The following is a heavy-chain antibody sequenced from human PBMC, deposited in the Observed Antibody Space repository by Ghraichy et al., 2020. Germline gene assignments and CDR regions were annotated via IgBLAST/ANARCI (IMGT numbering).Heavy chain of an antibody. CDR2: IIPIFGTA. J-gene: IGHJ4*02. CDR1: GGTFSSYA. D-gene: IGHD3-10*01. V-gene: IGHV1-69*13. Sequence: SVKVSCKASGGTFSSYAISWVRQAPGQGLEWMGGIIPIFGTANYAQKFQGRVTITADESTSTAYMELSSLRSEDTAVYYCARDWYYYGSGSYPFDYWGQGTLVTVSS. CDR3: ARDWYYYGSGSYPFDY.